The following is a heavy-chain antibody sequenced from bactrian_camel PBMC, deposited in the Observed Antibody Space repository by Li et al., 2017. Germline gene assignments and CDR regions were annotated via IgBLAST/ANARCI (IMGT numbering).Heavy chain of an antibody. CDR2: ILGDGGST. D-gene: IGHD2*01. Sequence: HVQLVESGGGSVQAGGSLRLSCAISGYTYRADCMGWFRQAPGKGLEWVSTILGDGGSTYSADAVQGRFTISRDNAKNTLYLQLNSLKTEDTAMYYCARDEGWTTETPETEGTQVTVS. CDR1: GYTYRADC. V-gene: IGHV3S1*01. J-gene: IGHJ4*01.